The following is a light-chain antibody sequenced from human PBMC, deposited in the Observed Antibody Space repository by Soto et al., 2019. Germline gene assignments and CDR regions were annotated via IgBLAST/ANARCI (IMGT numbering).Light chain of an antibody. J-gene: IGLJ1*01. CDR3: SSYAGSNNPFV. Sequence: QLVLTQPPSASGSPGQSVTISCTGTSSDVGGYDYVSWYQQHPGKAPKLMIYEVNKRPSGVPDRFSGSKSGNTASLTVSGLQAEDEADYYCSSYAGSNNPFVFGTGTKVTVL. V-gene: IGLV2-8*01. CDR2: EVN. CDR1: SSDVGGYDY.